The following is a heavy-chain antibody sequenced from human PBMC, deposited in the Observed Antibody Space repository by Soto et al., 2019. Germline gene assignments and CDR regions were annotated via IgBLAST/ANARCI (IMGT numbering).Heavy chain of an antibody. J-gene: IGHJ4*02. CDR1: GGAFSTFG. CDR2: IIPFFGTA. Sequence: SVNGSCKTAGGAFSTFGIGWVRQAPGQGLEWMGGIIPFFGTAEYSQKFEDRITITADGSTNTVYMDLRSLTSEDTAIYYCARTAPMDAGDKYYYDFWGQGALVTVSS. V-gene: IGHV1-69*13. D-gene: IGHD3-16*01. CDR3: ARTAPMDAGDKYYYDF.